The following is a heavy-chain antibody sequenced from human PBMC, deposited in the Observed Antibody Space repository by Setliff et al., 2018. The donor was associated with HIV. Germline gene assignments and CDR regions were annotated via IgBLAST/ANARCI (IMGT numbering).Heavy chain of an antibody. CDR1: GGSFTTYA. CDR3: VIDEGITLRILDQNGIDV. V-gene: IGHV1-69*05. Sequence: TSVKVSCKASGGSFTTYALNWVRQAFGQGLEWMGGIIPVVGTPHYAQKFQGRVTMTTDESSTIAYMELSSLTSEDTAVYYCVIDEGITLRILDQNGIDVWGQGTTVTVSS. J-gene: IGHJ6*02. CDR2: IIPVVGTP. D-gene: IGHD3-3*01.